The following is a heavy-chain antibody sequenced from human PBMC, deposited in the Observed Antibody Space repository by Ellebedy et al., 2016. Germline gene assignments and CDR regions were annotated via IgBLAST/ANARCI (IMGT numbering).Heavy chain of an antibody. V-gene: IGHV3-7*01. CDR3: ARGQRGGISSSSEFDY. J-gene: IGHJ4*02. CDR2: INQDGTEK. Sequence: GESLKISXAASEFTFSSCWMSWVRQAPGKGLEWVANINQDGTEKYYADSVKGRFTISRDNSKNTLYLQMNSLRAEDTAVYYCARGQRGGISSSSEFDYWGQGTLVTVSS. CDR1: EFTFSSCW. D-gene: IGHD6-6*01.